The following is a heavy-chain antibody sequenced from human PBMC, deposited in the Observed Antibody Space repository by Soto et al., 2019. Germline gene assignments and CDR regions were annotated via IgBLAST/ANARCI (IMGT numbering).Heavy chain of an antibody. Sequence: KPSETLSLTCTVSGGSISSYYWSWIRQPPGKGLEWIGYIYYSGSTNYNPSLKSRDTISVDTSKNQFSLRLSSVTAADTAVYCCAGASSPPGSRDYSTPCDYWGQGTLVTAAS. CDR2: IYYSGST. CDR3: AGASSPPGSRDYSTPCDY. V-gene: IGHV4-59*01. D-gene: IGHD3-22*01. CDR1: GGSISSYY. J-gene: IGHJ4*02.